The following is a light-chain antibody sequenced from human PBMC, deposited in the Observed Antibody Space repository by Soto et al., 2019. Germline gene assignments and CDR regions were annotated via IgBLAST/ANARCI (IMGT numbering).Light chain of an antibody. J-gene: IGLJ1*01. CDR3: SSYTSTSNLYV. V-gene: IGLV2-14*01. Sequence: QSALTQPASVSGSPGQSITISCTGTSSDVGGYIYVSWYQQHPGKAPKLMIYEVSNRPSGVSNRFSGSKSGNTASLTISGLQAEDEADYYCSSYTSTSNLYVFGSGTKLTVL. CDR1: SSDVGGYIY. CDR2: EVS.